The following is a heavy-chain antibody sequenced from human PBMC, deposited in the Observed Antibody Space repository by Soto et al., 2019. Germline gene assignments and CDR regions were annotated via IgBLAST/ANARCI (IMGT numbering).Heavy chain of an antibody. CDR3: AKVSMVTWPSGSVQYNWFDP. J-gene: IGHJ5*02. CDR1: GFTFSSYA. D-gene: IGHD5-18*01. CDR2: ISGSGGST. V-gene: IGHV3-23*01. Sequence: GGSLRLSCAASGFTFSSYAMSWVRQAPGKGLEWVSAISGSGGSTYYADSVKGRFTISRDKSKNTLYLQMNSLRAEDTAVYYCAKVSMVTWPSGSVQYNWFDPWGQGTLVTVSS.